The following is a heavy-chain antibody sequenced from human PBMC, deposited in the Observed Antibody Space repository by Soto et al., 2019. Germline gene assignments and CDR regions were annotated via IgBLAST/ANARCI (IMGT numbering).Heavy chain of an antibody. V-gene: IGHV4-59*08. D-gene: IGHD3-10*01. CDR1: GASIISYY. J-gene: IGHJ5*02. CDR3: ARRVTMVPGVTPCFDP. CDR2: IYYSGGT. Sequence: PSETLSLTCTVSGASIISYYWSCIRQPPGTGLEWIGYIYYSGGTTYNPSLKSRVTISVDTSKNQFSPKLSSVTAADTAVYYCARRVTMVPGVTPCFDPWGQGTLLTVS.